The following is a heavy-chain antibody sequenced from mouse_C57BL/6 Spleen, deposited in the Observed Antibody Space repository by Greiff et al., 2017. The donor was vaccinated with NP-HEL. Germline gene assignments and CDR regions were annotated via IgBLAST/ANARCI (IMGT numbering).Heavy chain of an antibody. J-gene: IGHJ2*01. CDR3: AREFITTVVAVDY. D-gene: IGHD1-1*01. V-gene: IGHV1-53*01. CDR1: GYTFTSYW. Sequence: QVQLQQPGTELVKPGASVKLSCKASGYTFTSYWMHWVKQRPGQGLEWIGNINPSNGGTNYNEKFKRKATLTVDKSSSTAYMQLSSLTSEDSAVYYCAREFITTVVAVDYWGQGTTLTVSS. CDR2: INPSNGGT.